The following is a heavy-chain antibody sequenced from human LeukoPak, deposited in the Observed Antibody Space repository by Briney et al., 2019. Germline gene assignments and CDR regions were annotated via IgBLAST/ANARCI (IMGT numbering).Heavy chain of an antibody. CDR1: GGSISSYY. J-gene: IGHJ3*02. Sequence: PSDPLSLTCTLSGGSISSYYWRWIRHPAGKGLEWIGRIYTSGSTNYNPSLKSRVTMSVDKSKNQFSLKLSSVTAADTAVYYCASSYYYDSSGYTNDAFDIWGQGTMVSVSS. CDR2: IYTSGST. D-gene: IGHD3-22*01. V-gene: IGHV4-4*07. CDR3: ASSYYYDSSGYTNDAFDI.